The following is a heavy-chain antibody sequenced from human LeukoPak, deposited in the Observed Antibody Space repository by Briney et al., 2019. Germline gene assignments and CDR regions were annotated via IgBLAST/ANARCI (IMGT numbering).Heavy chain of an antibody. D-gene: IGHD2-8*01. Sequence: SETLSLTCGVYGGSLSGHFWSWIGQPPGKGLEWIGEISHSGSTTYNPSLKSRVTISLDTSKNQFSLKLSSVTAADTAVYYCTKNNWFDPWGQGTLVTVSS. V-gene: IGHV4-34*01. CDR3: TKNNWFDP. CDR1: GGSLSGHF. J-gene: IGHJ5*02. CDR2: ISHSGST.